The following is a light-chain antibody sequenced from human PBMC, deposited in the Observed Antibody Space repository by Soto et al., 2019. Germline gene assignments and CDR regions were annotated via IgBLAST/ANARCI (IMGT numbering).Light chain of an antibody. CDR3: QQYNSYST. Sequence: DIQMTQSPSTLSASVGDRVTITCRASQSISSWLAWYQQKPGKAPKLLIYKASSLESGVPSRFSGSGSGTEFPITISSLPTDDSATYYCQQYNSYSTFGQGTKVEIK. CDR2: KAS. J-gene: IGKJ1*01. V-gene: IGKV1-5*03. CDR1: QSISSW.